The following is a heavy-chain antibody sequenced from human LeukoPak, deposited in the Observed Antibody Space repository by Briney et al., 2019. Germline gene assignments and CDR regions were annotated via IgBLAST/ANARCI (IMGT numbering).Heavy chain of an antibody. V-gene: IGHV1-2*02. CDR2: INPNSGGT. CDR3: AREGTTVTTWGVVEYFQH. J-gene: IGHJ1*01. Sequence: GASVKVSCKASGYTFTGYYMHWVRQAPGQGLEWMGWINPNSGGTNYAQKFQRRVTMTRDTSISTAYMELSRLRSDDTAVYYCAREGTTVTTWGVVEYFQHWGQGTLVTVSS. CDR1: GYTFTGYY. D-gene: IGHD4-17*01.